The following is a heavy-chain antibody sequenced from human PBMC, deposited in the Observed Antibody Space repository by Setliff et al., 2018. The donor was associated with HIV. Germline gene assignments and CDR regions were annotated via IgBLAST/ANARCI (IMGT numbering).Heavy chain of an antibody. CDR1: GYTFISYA. V-gene: IGHV1-3*01. D-gene: IGHD3-10*01. CDR2: ITGGSGNT. Sequence: ASVKVSCKASGYTFISYAIHWVRQAPGQSLEWMGWITGGSGNTKYSEKFQGRVTLTSTAYMELSSLRSEDTAVYYCARKGSGSSFDFEYWGQGTLVTVSS. CDR3: ARKGSGSSFDFEY. J-gene: IGHJ4*02.